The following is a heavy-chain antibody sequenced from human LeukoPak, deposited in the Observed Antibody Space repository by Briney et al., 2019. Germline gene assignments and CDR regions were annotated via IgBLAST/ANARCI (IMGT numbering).Heavy chain of an antibody. CDR1: GFTFDDYA. V-gene: IGHV3-30-3*01. CDR3: AREKMALLWFGYFDY. D-gene: IGHD3-10*01. CDR2: ISYDGSNK. Sequence: GRSLRLSCAISGFTFDDYAMHWVRQAPGKGLEWVAVISYDGSNKYYADSVKGRFTISRDNSKNTLYLQMNSLRAEDTAVYYCAREKMALLWFGYFDYWGQGTLVTVSS. J-gene: IGHJ4*02.